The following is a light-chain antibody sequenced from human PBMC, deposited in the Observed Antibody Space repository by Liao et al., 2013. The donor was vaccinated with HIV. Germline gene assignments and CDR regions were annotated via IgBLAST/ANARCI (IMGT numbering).Light chain of an antibody. CDR1: KLGNKY. V-gene: IGLV3-25*03. CDR2: QDD. CDR3: QSADSSATYPV. Sequence: SYELTQTPSVSVSPGQTARIACSGDKLGNKYACWYQVKPGQSPVLVIYQDDKRPSGIPERFSGSSSGTTVTLTISGVQAEDEADYYCQSADSSATYPVFGGGTKLTVL. J-gene: IGLJ3*02.